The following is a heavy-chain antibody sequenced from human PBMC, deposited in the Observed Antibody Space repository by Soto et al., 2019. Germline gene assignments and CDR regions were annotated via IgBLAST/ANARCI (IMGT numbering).Heavy chain of an antibody. V-gene: IGHV3-13*01. J-gene: IGHJ3*02. CDR3: ARGSYCSGGSCYPSGAFDI. CDR1: GFTFSSYD. Sequence: EVQLVESGGGLVQPGGSLRLSCAASGFTFSSYDMHWVRQATGKGLEWVSGIGIRGDTYYPGSVRGRFTTSRENAENSLYLQMNSLRAGDTDVYYCARGSYCSGGSCYPSGAFDIWSQGTMVTVSS. CDR2: IGIRGDT. D-gene: IGHD2-15*01.